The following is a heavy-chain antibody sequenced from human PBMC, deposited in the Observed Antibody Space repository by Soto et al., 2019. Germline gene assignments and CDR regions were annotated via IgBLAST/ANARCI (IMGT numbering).Heavy chain of an antibody. D-gene: IGHD3-10*01. Sequence: GGSLRLSCAAFGFTFSSYGMHWVRQAPGKGLEWVAVIWYDGSNKYYADSVKGRLTISRDNSKNTLYLQMNSLRAEDTAVYYCARERFTMVRGAPRHNWFDPWGQGTLVTVSS. CDR3: ARERFTMVRGAPRHNWFDP. J-gene: IGHJ5*02. CDR2: IWYDGSNK. CDR1: GFTFSSYG. V-gene: IGHV3-33*01.